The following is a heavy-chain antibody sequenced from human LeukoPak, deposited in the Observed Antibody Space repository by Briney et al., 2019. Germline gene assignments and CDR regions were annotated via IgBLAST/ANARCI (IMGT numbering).Heavy chain of an antibody. CDR2: INWNGGST. V-gene: IGHV3-20*04. D-gene: IGHD4-17*01. CDR1: GFTFDDYG. J-gene: IGHJ6*03. CDR3: ARDRGPYGAWDYYMDV. Sequence: GGSLRLSCAASGFTFDDYGMSWVRQAPGKGLEWVSGINWNGGSTGYADSVKGRFTISRDNAKNSLYLQMNSLRVEDTALYYCARDRGPYGAWDYYMDVWGKGTTVTVSS.